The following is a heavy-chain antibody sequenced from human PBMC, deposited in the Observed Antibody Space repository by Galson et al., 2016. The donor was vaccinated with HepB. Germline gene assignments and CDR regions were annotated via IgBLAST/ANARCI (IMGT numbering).Heavy chain of an antibody. Sequence: LRLSCAASGLTFSIYWMQWVRQGPGGGLVWVSSMVSDGSTPIYADFVKGRFTISRDNAKNTLYLQMDGLRVEDTAVYYCGRESWGLPEYWGQGTLVTVSS. V-gene: IGHV3-74*01. CDR1: GLTFSIYW. D-gene: IGHD4-11*01. CDR2: MVSDGSTP. CDR3: GRESWGLPEY. J-gene: IGHJ4*02.